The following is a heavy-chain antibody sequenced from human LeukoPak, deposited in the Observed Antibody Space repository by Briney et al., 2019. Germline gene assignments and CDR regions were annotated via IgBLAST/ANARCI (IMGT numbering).Heavy chain of an antibody. CDR3: AKGLSDITMVRAAINPPCDWFDP. Sequence: SQTLSLTCTVSGGSISSGGYYWSWIRQHPGKGLESIGYIYYSGSTYYNPSLKSRVTISVDTSKNQFSLKLSSVTAADTAVYYCAKGLSDITMVRAAINPPCDWFDPWGQGTLVTVSS. V-gene: IGHV4-31*03. CDR2: IYYSGST. D-gene: IGHD3-10*01. J-gene: IGHJ5*02. CDR1: GGSISSGGYY.